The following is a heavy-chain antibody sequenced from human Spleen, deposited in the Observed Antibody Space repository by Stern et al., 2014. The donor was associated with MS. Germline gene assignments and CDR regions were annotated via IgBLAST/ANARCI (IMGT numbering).Heavy chain of an antibody. D-gene: IGHD3-22*01. CDR3: ARVKPYSTGYPGPFDH. Sequence: EVQLVESGGGLVQPGGSLRLSCAASGFTFNSYAMTWVRQAPGKGLEWVSIIYAAGSTYYADSVKGRFTISRDNSKNTLYLQMNSLKAEDTAVYYCARVKPYSTGYPGPFDHWGQGTLVTVSS. V-gene: IGHV3-66*01. J-gene: IGHJ4*02. CDR1: GFTFNSYA. CDR2: IYAAGST.